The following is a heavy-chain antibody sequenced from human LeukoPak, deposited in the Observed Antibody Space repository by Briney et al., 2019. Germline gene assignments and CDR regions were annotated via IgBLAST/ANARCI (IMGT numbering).Heavy chain of an antibody. CDR2: ISGGGGTT. V-gene: IGHV3-23*01. D-gene: IGHD3-10*01. J-gene: IGHJ4*02. CDR3: AKESSMLRGPLVIYYFDF. CDR1: DFTFSTYA. Sequence: GGSLRLSCAASDFTFSTYAMSWVRQAPGRGLEWVSTISGGGGTTDYADSVKGRFTISRDNSKNTLYLQMNSLRAEDTAIYYCAKESSMLRGPLVIYYFDFWGQGTLVTVSS.